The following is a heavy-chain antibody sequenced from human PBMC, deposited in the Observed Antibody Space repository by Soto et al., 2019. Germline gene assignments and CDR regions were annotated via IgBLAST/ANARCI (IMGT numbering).Heavy chain of an antibody. CDR3: AGDRHCSSGRCCYFDY. D-gene: IGHD2-15*01. CDR2: ISSGSGYT. V-gene: IGHV3-11*05. CDR1: GFTFSDHY. Sequence: QVQLVESGGGLVKPGGSLRLSCVASGFTFSDHYMSWVRQAPGKGLEWVSYISSGSGYTNYADSVKGRFTISRDNAKNSLYLQMNGLRAEDTAVYYCAGDRHCSSGRCCYFDYWGQGTLVTVSS. J-gene: IGHJ4*02.